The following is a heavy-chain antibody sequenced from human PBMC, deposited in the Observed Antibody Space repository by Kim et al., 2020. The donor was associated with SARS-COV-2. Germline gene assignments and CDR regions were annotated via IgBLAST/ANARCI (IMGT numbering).Heavy chain of an antibody. V-gene: IGHV5-10-1*01. Sequence: GESLKISCKGSGYSFTSYWISWVRQMPGKGLEWMGRIDPSDSYTNYSPSFQGHVTISADKSISTAYLQWSSLKASDTAMYYCASEVVPAAMEGQETDYWGQGTLVTVSS. CDR2: IDPSDSYT. D-gene: IGHD2-2*01. J-gene: IGHJ4*02. CDR1: GYSFTSYW. CDR3: ASEVVPAAMEGQETDY.